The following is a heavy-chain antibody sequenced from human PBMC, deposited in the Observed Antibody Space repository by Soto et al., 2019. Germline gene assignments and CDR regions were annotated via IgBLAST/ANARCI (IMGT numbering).Heavy chain of an antibody. CDR2: ISYDGSNK. CDR1: GFTFSSYA. J-gene: IGHJ4*02. CDR3: ARIVGATTTLDY. V-gene: IGHV3-30*04. D-gene: IGHD1-26*01. Sequence: QVQLVESGGGVVQPGRSLRLSCAASGFTFSSYAMHWVRQAPGKGLEWVAVISYDGSNKYYADSVKGRFTISRDNSKNTLYLQMNSLRAEDTAVYYCARIVGATTTLDYWGQGTLVTVSS.